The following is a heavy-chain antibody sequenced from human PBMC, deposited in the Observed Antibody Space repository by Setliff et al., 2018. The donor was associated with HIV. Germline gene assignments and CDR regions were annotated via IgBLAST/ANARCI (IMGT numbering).Heavy chain of an antibody. CDR2: IKSKSDGGTT. CDR1: GFNFKSAW. V-gene: IGHV3-15*05. CDR3: VGHYYDPLTGYYVWFFDV. J-gene: IGHJ2*01. D-gene: IGHD3-9*01. Sequence: GGSLRLSCAVSGFNFKSAWMTWVRQAPGKGLEWVGRIKSKSDGGTTSYAAPVKDRFTISRDDSRNTLYLQMNSMKSDDTATYYCVGHYYDPLTGYYVWFFDVWGRGTLVTVSS.